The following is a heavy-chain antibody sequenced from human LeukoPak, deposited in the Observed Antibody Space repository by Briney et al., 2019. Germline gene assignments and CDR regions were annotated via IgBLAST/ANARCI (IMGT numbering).Heavy chain of an antibody. CDR3: ARREYSSSSAFDY. Sequence: PSETLSLTCTVSGGSISSSSYYWGWIRQPPGKGLEWIGSIYYSGSTYYNPSLKSRVTISVGTSKNQFSLKLSSVTAADTAVYYCARREYSSSSAFDYWGQGTLVTVSS. V-gene: IGHV4-39*01. J-gene: IGHJ4*02. D-gene: IGHD6-6*01. CDR1: GGSISSSSYY. CDR2: IYYSGST.